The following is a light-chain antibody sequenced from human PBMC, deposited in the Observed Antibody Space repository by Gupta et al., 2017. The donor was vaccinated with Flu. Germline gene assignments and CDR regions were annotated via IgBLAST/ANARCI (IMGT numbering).Light chain of an antibody. J-gene: IGKJ1*01. CDR3: QQFGSSPRT. CDR2: GAS. CDR1: QSISSRY. V-gene: IGKV3-20*01. Sequence: DRATLSCRANQSISSRYLAWYQQKPGQAPRLLIYGASSRATGMPDRFSGSGAGTDFTLTISRLEPEDFAVYYCQQFGSSPRTFGQGTKVEIK.